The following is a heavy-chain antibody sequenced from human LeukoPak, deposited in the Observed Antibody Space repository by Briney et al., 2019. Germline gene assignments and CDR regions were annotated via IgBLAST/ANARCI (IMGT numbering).Heavy chain of an antibody. Sequence: ASVKVSCKASGYTFTGYYMHWVRQAPGQGLEWMGRINPNSGGTNYAQKFQGRVTMSRDTSISTAYMELSRLRSDDTAVYYCGIAGVVTTIDYWGQGTLVTASS. V-gene: IGHV1-2*06. J-gene: IGHJ4*02. CDR2: INPNSGGT. CDR3: GIAGVVTTIDY. D-gene: IGHD3-3*01. CDR1: GYTFTGYY.